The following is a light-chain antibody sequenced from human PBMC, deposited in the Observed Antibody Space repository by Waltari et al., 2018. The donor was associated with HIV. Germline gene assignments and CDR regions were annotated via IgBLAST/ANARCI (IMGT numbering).Light chain of an antibody. V-gene: IGKV4-1*01. CDR3: QQYYSTPPT. J-gene: IGKJ4*01. Sequence: DIVITQSPASLAASLGDPATINCTSSQSVLYSSNNKNYLAWYQQKPGQPPKLLIHWASTRESGVPDRISGSGSGTDFTLTINSLQAEDVALYFCQQYYSTPPTFGGGTKVEIK. CDR1: QSVLYSSNNKNY. CDR2: WAS.